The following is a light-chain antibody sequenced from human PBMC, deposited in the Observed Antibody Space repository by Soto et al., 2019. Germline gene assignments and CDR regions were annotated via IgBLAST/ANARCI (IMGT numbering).Light chain of an antibody. CDR3: SSFAGSNEVV. Sequence: QSALTQPPSASGSPGQSVTISCTGTSSDVGAYNYVSWYQQHPGKAPKVMIFEVSKRPSGVPDRFSGSKSGNTASLTDSGLQAEDEADYYCSSFAGSNEVVFGGGTKVTVL. CDR1: SSDVGAYNY. J-gene: IGLJ3*02. V-gene: IGLV2-8*01. CDR2: EVS.